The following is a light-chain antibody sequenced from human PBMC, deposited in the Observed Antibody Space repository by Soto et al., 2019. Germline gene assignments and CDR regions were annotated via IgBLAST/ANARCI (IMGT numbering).Light chain of an antibody. Sequence: QSALTQPASVSGSPGQSITISCTGTSSDVGGYNYVSWYQQHPGKAPKLMIYEVSNRPSGVSNRFSGSKSGNTASLTISGLPAGDEADYYCSSYTSSSTLVFGTGTKLTVL. CDR1: SSDVGGYNY. J-gene: IGLJ1*01. V-gene: IGLV2-14*01. CDR2: EVS. CDR3: SSYTSSSTLV.